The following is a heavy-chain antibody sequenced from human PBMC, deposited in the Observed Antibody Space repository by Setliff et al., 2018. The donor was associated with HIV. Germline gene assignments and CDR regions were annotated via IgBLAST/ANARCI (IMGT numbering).Heavy chain of an antibody. Sequence: GESLKISCAASGFTFTDYWMHWVRQVPGQGLVWVSRINGDGSSISYADSVKGRFTISRDNAKNTLFLQMNSLRAEDTAVYYCARLPQDVRSSIDFWGQGTLVTVSS. CDR1: GFTFTDYW. J-gene: IGHJ4*02. V-gene: IGHV3-74*01. CDR2: INGDGSSI. CDR3: ARLPQDVRSSIDF. D-gene: IGHD6-6*01.